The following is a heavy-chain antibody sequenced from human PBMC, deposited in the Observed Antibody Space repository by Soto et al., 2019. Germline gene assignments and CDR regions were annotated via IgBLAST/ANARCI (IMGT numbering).Heavy chain of an antibody. CDR3: ARGGDILTGPNWFDP. J-gene: IGHJ5*02. D-gene: IGHD3-9*01. Sequence: QVQLVESGGGVVQPGRSLRLSCAASGFTFSSYGMHWVRQAPGKGLEWVAVIWYDGSNKYYADSVKGRFTISRDNSKNTRYLQMNSLRAEDTAVYYCARGGDILTGPNWFDPWGQGTLVTVSS. V-gene: IGHV3-33*01. CDR1: GFTFSSYG. CDR2: IWYDGSNK.